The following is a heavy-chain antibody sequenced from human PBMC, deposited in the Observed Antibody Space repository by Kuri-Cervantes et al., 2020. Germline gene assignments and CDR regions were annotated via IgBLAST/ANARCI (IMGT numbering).Heavy chain of an antibody. CDR2: ISSSGTTI. V-gene: IGHV3-48*02. CDR1: GFTFSSFA. CDR3: VRSFLWFGEEDY. J-gene: IGHJ4*02. D-gene: IGHD3-10*01. Sequence: GGSLRLSCTGSGFTFSSFATSWVRQVPGKGLQWVSYISSSGTTIYYEDSVEGRFTISRDNAKNPLYLQMNSLRDEDTAVYYCVRSFLWFGEEDYWGQGTLVTVSS.